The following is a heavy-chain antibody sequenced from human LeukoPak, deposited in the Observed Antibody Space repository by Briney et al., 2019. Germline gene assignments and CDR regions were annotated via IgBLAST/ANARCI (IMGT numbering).Heavy chain of an antibody. V-gene: IGHV1-69*13. D-gene: IGHD5-12*01. CDR3: ARDLVEDIVASYRTYYGMDV. CDR1: GGTFSSYA. J-gene: IGHJ6*04. Sequence: SVKVSCTASGGTFSSYAISWVRQAPGQGLEWMGGIIPIFGTANYAQKFQGRVTITADESTSTAYMELSSLRSEDTAVYYCARDLVEDIVASYRTYYGMDVWGKGTTVTVSS. CDR2: IIPIFGTA.